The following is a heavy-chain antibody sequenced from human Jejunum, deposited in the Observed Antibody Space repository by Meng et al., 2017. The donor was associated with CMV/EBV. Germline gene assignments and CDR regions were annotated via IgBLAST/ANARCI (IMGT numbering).Heavy chain of an antibody. CDR1: GFIFTSYA. D-gene: IGHD2-2*01. Sequence: HGRLGQVGAEVKKPGAQVKASCEASGFIFTSYANSWVRQAPGQGLQYMGWISAYNGNTNYAQELQGRVTMTTDTSTSTAYMELRSLRFDDTAVYYCARFYCSSTSCPHVLFDYWGQGTLVTVAS. CDR3: ARFYCSSTSCPHVLFDY. J-gene: IGHJ4*02. V-gene: IGHV1-18*01. CDR2: ISAYNGNT.